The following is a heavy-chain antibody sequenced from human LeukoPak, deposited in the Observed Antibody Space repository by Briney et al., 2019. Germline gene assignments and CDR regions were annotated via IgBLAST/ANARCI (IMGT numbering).Heavy chain of an antibody. J-gene: IGHJ4*02. V-gene: IGHV1-69*01. CDR3: AASIVVVPAGLFDDFDY. Sequence: GSSVKVSCKASGGTFSSYAISWVRQAPGQGLEWMGGIIPIFGTANYAQKSQRRVTITADESTSTAYMELSSLRSEDTAVYYCAASIVVVPAGLFDDFDYWGQGTLVTVSS. D-gene: IGHD2-2*01. CDR1: GGTFSSYA. CDR2: IIPIFGTA.